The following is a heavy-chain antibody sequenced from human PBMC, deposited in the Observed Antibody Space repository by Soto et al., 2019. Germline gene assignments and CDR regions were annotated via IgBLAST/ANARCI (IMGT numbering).Heavy chain of an antibody. D-gene: IGHD3-16*01. V-gene: IGHV3-23*01. CDR3: AKDRRAGGNSPFYFDF. CDR1: VFKFINYA. Sequence: PWWSLRLSCASSVFKFINYAMSWVRQSPGKGLEWVSLISATGGGTYYADSVKGRFTISRDNSHNTLYLQVNSLTAEDTAVYYCAKDRRAGGNSPFYFDFWGQGAQVTVSS. J-gene: IGHJ4*02. CDR2: ISATGGGT.